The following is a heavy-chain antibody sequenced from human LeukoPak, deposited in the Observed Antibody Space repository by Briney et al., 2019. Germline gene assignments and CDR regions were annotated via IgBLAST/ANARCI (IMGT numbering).Heavy chain of an antibody. D-gene: IGHD2-15*01. CDR2: IKQDGSAK. J-gene: IGHJ5*02. V-gene: IGHV3-7*03. CDR1: GFTFDDYG. Sequence: GGSLRLSCAASGFTFDDYGMSWVRQVPGKGLEWVANIKQDGSAKYYVDSVKGRFTISRDNAKDSLYLQMNSLRAEDTAVYYCARNSGGRWDNWFDPWGQGTLVTVSS. CDR3: ARNSGGRWDNWFDP.